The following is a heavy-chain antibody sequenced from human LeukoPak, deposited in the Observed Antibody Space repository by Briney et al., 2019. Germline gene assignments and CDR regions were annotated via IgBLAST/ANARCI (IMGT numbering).Heavy chain of an antibody. CDR1: GGTFSSYA. CDR3: ARETVPGTQRGPHPPDEY. Sequence: SVKASCKASGGTFSSYAISWVRQAPGQGLEWMGRIIPILGIANYAQKFQGRVTITADKSTSTAYMELSSLRSEDTAVYYCARETVPGTQRGPHPPDEYWGQGTLVTVSS. D-gene: IGHD1-14*01. J-gene: IGHJ4*02. V-gene: IGHV1-69*04. CDR2: IIPILGIA.